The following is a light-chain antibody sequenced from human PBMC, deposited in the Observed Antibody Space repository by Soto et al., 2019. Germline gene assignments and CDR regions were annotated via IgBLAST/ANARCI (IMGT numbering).Light chain of an antibody. CDR3: QQYTAWPLT. Sequence: EVEMMHSPATLSVSPGEGATLSCRASQSVTSNYLAWYQQKPGKAPRLLIHGISNRATGVPDRFSGSGSGTDFTLTISRLEPEDFAVYYCQQYTAWPLTFGQ. J-gene: IGKJ1*01. V-gene: IGKV3-20*01. CDR1: QSVTSNY. CDR2: GIS.